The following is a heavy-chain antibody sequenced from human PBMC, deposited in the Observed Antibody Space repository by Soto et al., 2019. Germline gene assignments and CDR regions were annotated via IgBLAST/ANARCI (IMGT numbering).Heavy chain of an antibody. CDR3: ARGWSYRGGRDAFDI. CDR2: ISYDGSNK. CDR1: GFTFSSYA. V-gene: IGHV3-30-3*01. J-gene: IGHJ3*02. Sequence: QVQLVESGGGVVQPGRSLRLSCAASGFTFSSYAMHWVRQAPGKGLEWVAVISYDGSNKYYADSVKGRFTISRDNSKNTLYLQMNSLRAEDTAVYYCARGWSYRGGRDAFDIWGQGTMVTVSS. D-gene: IGHD3-16*02.